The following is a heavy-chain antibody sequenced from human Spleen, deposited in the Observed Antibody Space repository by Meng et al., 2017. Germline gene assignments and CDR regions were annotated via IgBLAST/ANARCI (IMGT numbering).Heavy chain of an antibody. CDR1: GLTFGSYA. V-gene: IGHV3-23*01. D-gene: IGHD3-9*01. CDR3: ARDLGGDPILNY. Sequence: GESLKISCAASGLTFGSYAMSWVRQAPGKGLEWVSDISTSGGSSKYADSVKGRFTISRDNSKNTLYLQMNSLRAEDTAVYYCARDLGGDPILNYWGQGTLVTVSS. J-gene: IGHJ4*02. CDR2: ISTSGGSS.